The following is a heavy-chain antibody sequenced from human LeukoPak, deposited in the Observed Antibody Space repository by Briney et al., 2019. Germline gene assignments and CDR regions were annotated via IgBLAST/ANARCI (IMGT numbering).Heavy chain of an antibody. CDR2: INPNSGDT. J-gene: IGHJ4*02. V-gene: IGHV1-2*06. CDR1: GYTFTVYY. CDR3: ARNIAASEDN. D-gene: IGHD6-13*01. Sequence: ASVKVSCKASGYTFTVYYMHWVRQAPGQGLEWMGRINPNSGDTNYAQKFQGRVTMTRDASISTAYMELSRLTSDDTAVYYCARNIAASEDNWGQGTLVTVSS.